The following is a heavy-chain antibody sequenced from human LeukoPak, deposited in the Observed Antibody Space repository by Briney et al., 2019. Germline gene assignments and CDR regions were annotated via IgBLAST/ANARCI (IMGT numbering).Heavy chain of an antibody. V-gene: IGHV3-33*01. J-gene: IGHJ3*02. CDR2: TWYDESNK. Sequence: GGSLRLSYAASGFIFSNYGMHWVRQAPGKGLEWVALTWYDESNKYYADSVKGRFTISRDNSKNTLYLQMNSLRAEDTAVYYCARDLWCGADCYGTFDIWGQGTMVSVSS. CDR3: ARDLWCGADCYGTFDI. CDR1: GFIFSNYG. D-gene: IGHD2-21*02.